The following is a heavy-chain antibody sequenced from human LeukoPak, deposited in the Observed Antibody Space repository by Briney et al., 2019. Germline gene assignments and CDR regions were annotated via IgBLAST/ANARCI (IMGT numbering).Heavy chain of an antibody. J-gene: IGHJ6*02. CDR2: IIPILGIA. V-gene: IGHV1-69*04. Sequence: SVKVSCKASGGTFSSYAISWVRQAPGQGLEWMGRIIPILGIANYAQKFQGRVTITADKSTSTAYMELSSLRSEDTAVYYCARPPTDSSGYYYYYGMDVWGQGITVTVSS. D-gene: IGHD3-22*01. CDR1: GGTFSSYA. CDR3: ARPPTDSSGYYYYYGMDV.